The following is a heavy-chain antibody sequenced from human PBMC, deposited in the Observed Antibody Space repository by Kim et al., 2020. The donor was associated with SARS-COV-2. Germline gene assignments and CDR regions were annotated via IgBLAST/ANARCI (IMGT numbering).Heavy chain of an antibody. CDR3: ASHPPYSSSWYRDY. CDR1: GGSISSSSYY. Sequence: SETLSLTCTVSGGSISSSSYYWGWIRQPPGKGLEWIGSIYYSGSTYYNPSLKSRVTISVDTSKNQFSLKLSSVTAADTAVYYCASHPPYSSSWYRDYWGQGTLVTVSS. CDR2: IYYSGST. D-gene: IGHD6-13*01. V-gene: IGHV4-39*01. J-gene: IGHJ4*02.